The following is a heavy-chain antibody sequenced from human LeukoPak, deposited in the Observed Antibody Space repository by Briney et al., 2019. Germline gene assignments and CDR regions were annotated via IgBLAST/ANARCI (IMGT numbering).Heavy chain of an antibody. CDR3: ARDGYCSSGSCYGSYDY. D-gene: IGHD2-15*01. J-gene: IGHJ4*02. Sequence: GKSLRLSCAASGFTFSSYGMHWVRQAPGKGLEWVAVIWYDGSNKYCADSVKGRFTISRDNAKNSLYLQMNSLRDEDTAVYYCARDGYCSSGSCYGSYDYWGQGTLVTVSS. V-gene: IGHV3-33*01. CDR2: IWYDGSNK. CDR1: GFTFSSYG.